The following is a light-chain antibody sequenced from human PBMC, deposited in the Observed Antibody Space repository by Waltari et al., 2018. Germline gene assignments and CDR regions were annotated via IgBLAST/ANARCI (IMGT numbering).Light chain of an antibody. CDR2: GNS. Sequence: QPVLTQPPSVSGAPGQRVTIPCTGSSSNIGAGYAVHWYQQLPGTAPKLLIYGNSNRPSGVPDRFSGSKSGTSASLAISGLQAEDEADYYCQSYDISLSDASYVFGTGTKVTVL. V-gene: IGLV1-40*01. CDR1: SSNIGAGYA. CDR3: QSYDISLSDASYV. J-gene: IGLJ1*01.